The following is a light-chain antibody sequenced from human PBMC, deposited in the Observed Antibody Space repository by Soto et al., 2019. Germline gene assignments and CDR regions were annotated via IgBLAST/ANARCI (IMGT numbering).Light chain of an antibody. J-gene: IGKJ1*01. CDR2: AAS. CDR3: QHYDNWPFT. V-gene: IGKV3-15*01. Sequence: EIVLTQSPATLSVSPGGGATLSCRASQSISDTLAWYQQKPGQAPRLLIHAASTRATGVPARFSGSGSGPDFTLTINSLQSDEFAIYYCQHYDNWPFTFGQGTKVESK. CDR1: QSISDT.